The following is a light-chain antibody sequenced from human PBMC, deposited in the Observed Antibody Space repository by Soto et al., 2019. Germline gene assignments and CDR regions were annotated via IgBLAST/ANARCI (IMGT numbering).Light chain of an antibody. V-gene: IGLV1-40*01. CDR3: QSYDSSLSGSGV. J-gene: IGLJ2*01. Sequence: QSVLTQPHSVSGAPGQRVTISCTGSSSNIGAGYDVHWYQQLPGTAPKLLIYGNSNRPSGVPDRFSGSKSGTSASLAITGLQAEDAADYYCQSYDSSLSGSGVFGGGTKVTVL. CDR1: SSNIGAGYD. CDR2: GNS.